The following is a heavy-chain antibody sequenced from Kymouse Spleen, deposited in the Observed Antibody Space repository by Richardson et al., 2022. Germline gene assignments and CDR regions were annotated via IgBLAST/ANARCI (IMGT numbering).Heavy chain of an antibody. CDR1: GFTFSSYS. CDR3: ARERDTAYYYYYGMDV. Sequence: EVQLVESGGGLVQPGGSLRLSCAASGFTFSSYSMNWVRQAPGKGLEWVSYISSSSSTIYYADSVKGRFTISRDNAKNSLYLQMNSLRDEDTAVYYCARERDTAYYYYYGMDVWGQGTTVTVSS. J-gene: IGHJ6*02. CDR2: ISSSSSTI. D-gene: IGHD5-18,IGHD5-18*01. V-gene: IGHV3-48*02.